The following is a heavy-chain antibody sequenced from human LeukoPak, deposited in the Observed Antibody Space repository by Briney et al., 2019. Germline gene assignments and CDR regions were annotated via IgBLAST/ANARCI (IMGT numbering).Heavy chain of an antibody. CDR2: ISGSAIST. Sequence: GGSLRLSCAASGFTFSSYAMSWVRQAPGKGLEWVSAISGSAISTYYADSVKGRFTISRGNSKNTLYLQMYSLRAEDTAVYYCARSGSGSYLSYWGQGTLVTVSS. D-gene: IGHD1-26*01. J-gene: IGHJ4*02. CDR3: ARSGSGSYLSY. CDR1: GFTFSSYA. V-gene: IGHV3-23*01.